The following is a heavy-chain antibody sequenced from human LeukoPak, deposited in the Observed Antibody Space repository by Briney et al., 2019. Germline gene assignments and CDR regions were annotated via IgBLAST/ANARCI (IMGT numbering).Heavy chain of an antibody. V-gene: IGHV4-59*01. CDR3: AREAYGDLLSYFDY. CDR1: GGSISSYY. J-gene: IGHJ4*02. CDR2: IYYSGST. D-gene: IGHD4-17*01. Sequence: PSETLSPTCTVFGGSISSYYWSWIRQPPGKGLEWIGYIYYSGSTNYNPSLKSRVTISVDTSKNQFSLKLSSVTAADTAVYYCAREAYGDLLSYFDYWGQGTLVTVSS.